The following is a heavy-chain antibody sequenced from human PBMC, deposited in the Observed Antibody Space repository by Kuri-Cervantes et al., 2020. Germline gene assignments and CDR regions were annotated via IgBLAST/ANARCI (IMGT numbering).Heavy chain of an antibody. D-gene: IGHD6-6*01. J-gene: IGHJ6*03. CDR1: GGTFSSYA. Sequence: SVKVFCKASGGTFSSYAFSWVRQAPGQGLEWMGGIIPIFGAANYAQKFQGRVTITADKSPNTVYMELSSLRSEDTAVYYCAKEVRYSSSVGYMDVWGKGTTVTVSS. CDR3: AKEVRYSSSVGYMDV. CDR2: IIPIFGAA. V-gene: IGHV1-69*06.